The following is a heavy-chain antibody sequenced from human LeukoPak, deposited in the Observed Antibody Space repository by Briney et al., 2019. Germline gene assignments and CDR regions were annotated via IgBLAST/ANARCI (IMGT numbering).Heavy chain of an antibody. CDR1: GFTFSSYW. CDR3: ARTYNSGTFGAFNI. Sequence: GSLRLSCAASGFTFSSYWMHWVRQAPGKGLVWVSRINSDGSSTSYADSVKGRFTISRDNAKNTLYLQMNSLRAEDTALYYCARTYNSGTFGAFNIWGQGTMVTVSS. J-gene: IGHJ3*02. D-gene: IGHD3-10*01. CDR2: INSDGSST. V-gene: IGHV3-74*01.